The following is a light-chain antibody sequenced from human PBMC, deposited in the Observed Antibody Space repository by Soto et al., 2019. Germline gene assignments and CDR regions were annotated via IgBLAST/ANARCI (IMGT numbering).Light chain of an antibody. CDR3: QQYGSSLIT. V-gene: IGKV3-20*01. CDR2: DAS. CDR1: QSVSSNY. Sequence: IVLTQSPGTLSLSPGERATLCCRSSQSVSSNYLAWYQQKPGQAPRLLIYDASSRATGVPDRFSGSGSGTDFTLTISRLEPEDFAVYYCQQYGSSLITFGQGTKVDI. J-gene: IGKJ1*01.